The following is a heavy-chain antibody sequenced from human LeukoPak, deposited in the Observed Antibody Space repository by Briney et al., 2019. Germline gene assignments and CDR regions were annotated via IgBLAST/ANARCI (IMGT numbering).Heavy chain of an antibody. D-gene: IGHD6-19*01. J-gene: IGHJ4*02. Sequence: QPGGSLRLSCTVSGFTFSNFWMTWVRQAPGKGLEWVGNINPDGSGSTYVDSVKGRFTISRDNAKNSLYLQMNSPRAEDTAVYYCARRSGIAVAGAFDYWGQGTLVTVSS. CDR1: GFTFSNFW. CDR3: ARRSGIAVAGAFDY. CDR2: INPDGSGS. V-gene: IGHV3-7*03.